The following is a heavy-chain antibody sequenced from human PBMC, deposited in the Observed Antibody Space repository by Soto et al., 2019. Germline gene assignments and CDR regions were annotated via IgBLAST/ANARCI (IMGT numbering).Heavy chain of an antibody. CDR1: GGSMTSDY. V-gene: IGHV4-59*01. D-gene: IGHD3-16*01. CDR2: IHYSGST. CDR3: ARGGGGSTHFDF. J-gene: IGHJ4*02. Sequence: QVRLQESGPGLVKPSETLSLTCTLSGGSMTSDYWRWVRQPPGKGPEWIGHIHYSGSTAYRSSLTSRVTISGDTSKNQFSLKLHSATAADTGVYFCARGGGGSTHFDFGGQGILVTVSS.